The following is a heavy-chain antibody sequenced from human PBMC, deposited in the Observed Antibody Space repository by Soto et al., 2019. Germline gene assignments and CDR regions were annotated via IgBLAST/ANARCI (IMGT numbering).Heavy chain of an antibody. V-gene: IGHV3-11*01. Sequence: PGGSLRLSCAASGFTFSDYYMSWIRQAPEKGLEWDSYISSSGSTIYYEDSVKGRFTISRDNAKHSLYLQMNSLRAEDTAVYYCAKEMTTVMNAFDIWGQGTMVTVSS. J-gene: IGHJ3*02. D-gene: IGHD4-4*01. CDR3: AKEMTTVMNAFDI. CDR2: ISSSGSTI. CDR1: GFTFSDYY.